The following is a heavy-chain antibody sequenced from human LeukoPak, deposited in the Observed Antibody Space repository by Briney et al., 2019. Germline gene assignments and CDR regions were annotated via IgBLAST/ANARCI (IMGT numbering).Heavy chain of an antibody. CDR1: GFTFSRYA. D-gene: IGHD5-24*01. CDR3: ARGEMATMIYYYYMDV. J-gene: IGHJ6*03. CDR2: ISYDGSNK. V-gene: IGHV3-30*04. Sequence: PGGSLRLSCAASGFTFSRYAMHWVRQAPGMGLAWVAVISYDGSNKYYADSVKGRFTISRDNSKNTLYLQMNSLRAEDTAVYYCARGEMATMIYYYYMDVWGKGTTVTVSS.